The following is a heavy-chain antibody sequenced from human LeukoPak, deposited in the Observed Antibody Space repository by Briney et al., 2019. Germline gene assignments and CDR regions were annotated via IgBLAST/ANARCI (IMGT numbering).Heavy chain of an antibody. CDR1: GFIVSNNY. D-gene: IGHD6-13*01. J-gene: IGHJ4*02. CDR2: IYSVGST. V-gene: IGHV3-53*01. CDR3: ARRGSGIAAAFDY. Sequence: GGSLRLSCAASGFIVSNNYMSWVRQAPGKGLEWVSVIYSVGSTYYADSVRGRFTISRDNSKNTLYLQMNSLRAEDTAMYYCARRGSGIAAAFDYWGQGTLVTVSS.